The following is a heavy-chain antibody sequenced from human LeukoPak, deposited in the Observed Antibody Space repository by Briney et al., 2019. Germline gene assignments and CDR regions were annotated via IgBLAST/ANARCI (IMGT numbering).Heavy chain of an antibody. CDR3: ATGYDFWSGYYGAPFDY. V-gene: IGHV3-23*01. Sequence: GGSLRLSCAASGFTFSNYAMSWVRQAPGEGLEWVSAISGSGGSTYYADSVKGRFTISRDNSKNTLYLQMNSLRAEDTAVYYCATGYDFWSGYYGAPFDYWGQGTLVTVSS. J-gene: IGHJ4*02. D-gene: IGHD3-3*01. CDR1: GFTFSNYA. CDR2: ISGSGGST.